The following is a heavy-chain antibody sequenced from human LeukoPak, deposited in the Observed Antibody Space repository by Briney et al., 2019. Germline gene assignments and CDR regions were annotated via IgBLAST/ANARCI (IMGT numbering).Heavy chain of an antibody. CDR1: GFTFSNYG. J-gene: IGHJ3*02. V-gene: IGHV3-33*01. Sequence: PGRSLRLSCAASGFTFSNYGMHWVRQAPGKGLEGVAAIWYDGSNKYYAESVKGRFSISRDNSKNTLYLQMNSLSAEDTAVYYSARGSTLVLTDAPDAYDMWGHGTVVTVSS. D-gene: IGHD2/OR15-2a*01. CDR2: IWYDGSNK. CDR3: ARGSTLVLTDAPDAYDM.